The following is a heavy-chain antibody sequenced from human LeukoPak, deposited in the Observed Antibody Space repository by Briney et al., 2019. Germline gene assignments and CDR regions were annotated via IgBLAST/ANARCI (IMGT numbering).Heavy chain of an antibody. J-gene: IGHJ6*02. D-gene: IGHD2-2*01. CDR2: IIPIFGTA. Sequence: SVKVSCKASGGTFSSYAISWVRQAPGQGLEWMGGIIPIFGTANYAQKFQGRVTITADESTSTAYMELSSLRSEDTAVYYCARACTSCPRYYYGIDVWGQGTTVTVSS. CDR1: GGTFSSYA. V-gene: IGHV1-69*13. CDR3: ARACTSCPRYYYGIDV.